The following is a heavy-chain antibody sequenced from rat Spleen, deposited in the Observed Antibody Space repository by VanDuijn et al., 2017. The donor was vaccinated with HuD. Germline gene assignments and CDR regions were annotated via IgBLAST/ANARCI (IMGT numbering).Heavy chain of an antibody. CDR2: ISPSGGFT. D-gene: IGHD1-12*02. J-gene: IGHJ2*01. CDR1: GFTFNSYD. V-gene: IGHV5-25*01. Sequence: EVQLVESGGGLVQPGGSLKLSCAVSGFTFNSYDMAWVRQAPTKGLEWVASISPSGGFTYYRDSVKGRFTVSRDDAESTLYLQMDRLRSEYTATYYCTMGSHYFDVTYYYEYWGQGVMVTVSS. CDR3: TMGSHYFDVTYYYEY.